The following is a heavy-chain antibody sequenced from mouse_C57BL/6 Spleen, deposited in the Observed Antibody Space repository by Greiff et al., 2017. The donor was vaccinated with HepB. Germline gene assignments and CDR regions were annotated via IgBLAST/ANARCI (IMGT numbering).Heavy chain of an antibody. CDR3: ARGITTVVSFDY. CDR2: IYPGSGSK. CDR1: GYTFTSYW. D-gene: IGHD1-1*01. V-gene: IGHV1-55*01. J-gene: IGHJ2*01. Sequence: VQLQQPGAELVKPGASVKMSCKASGYTFTSYWVTWVKPRPGQGLEWIGEIYPGSGSKNYNEKFKSKAKLTVDTSSSTAYMQLSSLTSEDSAVYYCARGITTVVSFDYWGQGTTLTVSS.